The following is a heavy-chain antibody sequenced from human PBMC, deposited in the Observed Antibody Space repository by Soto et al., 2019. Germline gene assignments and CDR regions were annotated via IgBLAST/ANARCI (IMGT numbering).Heavy chain of an antibody. CDR2: ISYSGST. V-gene: IGHV4-39*01. CDR3: ARPPSNSDPRYGVDV. J-gene: IGHJ6*02. CDR1: GGSISSSSYY. Sequence: SETLSLTYTVSGGSISSSSYYWGWIRQPPGKGLEWIGRISYSGSTYYKPFLKSRDSISVYTSKIQLSLRLSSVTAADTAVYYCARPPSNSDPRYGVDVWGQGTTVTVSS. D-gene: IGHD5-18*01.